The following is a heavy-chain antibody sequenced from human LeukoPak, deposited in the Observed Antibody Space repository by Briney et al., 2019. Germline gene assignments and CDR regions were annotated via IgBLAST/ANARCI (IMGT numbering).Heavy chain of an antibody. CDR1: GYTFTGYY. CDR3: ARGLAGATRYFDC. J-gene: IGHJ4*02. Sequence: ASVKVSCKASGYTFTGYYMHWVRQAPGQGLEWMGWINSNSGATNYAQRFQGRVTMTRDTSISTAYMELSRLGSDDTALYYCARGLAGATRYFDCWGQGTLVTVSS. CDR2: INSNSGAT. D-gene: IGHD1-26*01. V-gene: IGHV1-2*02.